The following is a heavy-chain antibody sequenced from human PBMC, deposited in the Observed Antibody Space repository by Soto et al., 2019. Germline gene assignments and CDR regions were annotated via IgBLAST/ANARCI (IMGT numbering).Heavy chain of an antibody. CDR2: TYYRSKWYN. CDR3: ARDSSGYGPFDY. CDR1: GDTVSSTSAA. Sequence: SQTLSLTCAISGDTVSSTSAAWTWIRRSPSRGLEWVGRTYYRSKWYNDYAVSVKGRIIIDPDTSKNQFSLQLNSVTPEDTAVYYCARDSSGYGPFDYLGQGTLVTVSS. D-gene: IGHD5-12*01. V-gene: IGHV6-1*01. J-gene: IGHJ4*02.